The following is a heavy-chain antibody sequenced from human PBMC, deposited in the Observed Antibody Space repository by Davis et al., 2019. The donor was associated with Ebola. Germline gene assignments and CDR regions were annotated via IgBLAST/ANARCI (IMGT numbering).Heavy chain of an antibody. CDR2: ISSSGSTI. Sequence: GESLKISCAASGFTFSSYEMNWVRQAPGKGLEWVSYISSSGSTIYYADSVKGRFTISRDNAKNSLYLQMNSLRAEDTAVYYCARSYDDYIWGSYRPFDYWGQGTLVTVSS. CDR1: GFTFSSYE. J-gene: IGHJ4*02. CDR3: ARSYDDYIWGSYRPFDY. V-gene: IGHV3-48*03. D-gene: IGHD3-16*02.